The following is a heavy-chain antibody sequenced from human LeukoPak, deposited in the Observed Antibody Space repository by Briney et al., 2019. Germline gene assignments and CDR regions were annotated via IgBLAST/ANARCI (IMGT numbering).Heavy chain of an antibody. Sequence: ASVKVSCKASGYTFTSYGISWVRQAPGQGLEWMGWISAYNGNTNYAQKLQGRVTMTTDTSTSTAYMELRSLRSDDTAVYYCARDSSSSKIMRWLVRRWFDPWGQGTLVTVSS. CDR3: ARDSSSSKIMRWLVRRWFDP. D-gene: IGHD6-19*01. J-gene: IGHJ5*02. CDR1: GYTFTSYG. V-gene: IGHV1-18*01. CDR2: ISAYNGNT.